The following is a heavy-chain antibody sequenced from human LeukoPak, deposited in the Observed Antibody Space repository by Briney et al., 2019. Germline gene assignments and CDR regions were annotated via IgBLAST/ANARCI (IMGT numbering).Heavy chain of an antibody. CDR2: ISGSGGST. J-gene: IGHJ4*02. V-gene: IGHV3-23*01. CDR1: GFTFSNAW. Sequence: TGGSLRLSCAASGFTFSNAWMSWVRQAPGKGLEWVSAISGSGGSTYYADSVKGRFTISRDNSKNTLYLQMNSLRAEDTAVYYCAKDFPYYYDTSGYYHDYWGQGTLVTVSS. CDR3: AKDFPYYYDTSGYYHDY. D-gene: IGHD3-22*01.